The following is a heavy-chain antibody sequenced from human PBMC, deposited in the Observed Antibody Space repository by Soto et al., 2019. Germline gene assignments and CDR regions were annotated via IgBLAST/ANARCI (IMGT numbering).Heavy chain of an antibody. CDR2: ISGNVGSTT. V-gene: IGHV3-23*01. J-gene: IGHJ4*02. CDR1: GITFTNYA. CDR3: AKHRGFVAGPFDS. D-gene: IGHD6-19*01. Sequence: EVQLLVSGGGLAQPGGSLRLSCAVSGITFTNYAMGWVRQAPGKGLEWVSGISGNVGSTTHYADSVKGRFTISRDNSKNILFLQMNSLRAEDTAVYYCAKHRGFVAGPFDSWGQGTLVIVSS.